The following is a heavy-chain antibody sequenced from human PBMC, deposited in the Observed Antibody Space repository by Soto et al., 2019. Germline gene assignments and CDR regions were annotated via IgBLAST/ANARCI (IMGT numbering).Heavy chain of an antibody. Sequence: QVQLVQSGAEVKKPGASVKVSCKASGYAFTDYYMHWVRQAPGQGLEWMGWINPNSGGTNHAQKXQXXXTXXRDTSISTAYMELNRDDTAVYYCARAYSSSDDFDYWGQGTLVTVSS. CDR1: GYAFTDYY. CDR2: INPNSGGT. J-gene: IGHJ4*02. CDR3: ARAYSSSDDFDY. D-gene: IGHD3-22*01. V-gene: IGHV1-2*04.